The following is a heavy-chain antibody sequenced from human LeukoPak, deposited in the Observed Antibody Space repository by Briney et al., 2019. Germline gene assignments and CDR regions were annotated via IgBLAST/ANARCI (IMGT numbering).Heavy chain of an antibody. CDR1: GGSIGSNY. J-gene: IGHJ4*02. D-gene: IGHD6-19*01. CDR3: AKYGNSGWVIDY. Sequence: SETLSLTCTVSGGSIGSNYWTWIRQPPEKGLEYIGYIYYTGATNYNPSLKSRGTISVDTSKYQFSLRLSSVTAANTAVYFCAKYGNSGWVIDYWGQGTLVTVSS. CDR2: IYYTGAT. V-gene: IGHV4-59*08.